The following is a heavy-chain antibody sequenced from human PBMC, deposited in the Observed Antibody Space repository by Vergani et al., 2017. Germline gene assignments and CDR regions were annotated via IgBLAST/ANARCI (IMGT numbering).Heavy chain of an antibody. D-gene: IGHD3-22*01. CDR1: GYTFTSYA. Sequence: QVQLVQSGSELKKPGASVKVSCKASGYTFTSYAMNWVRQAPGQGLEWMGWINTNTGNPTYAQGFTGRFVFSLDTSVSTAYLQISSLKAEDTAVYYCARVFSYYDSSCYYNLSGTSYYGMDVWGQGTTVTVSS. CDR2: INTNTGNP. J-gene: IGHJ6*02. V-gene: IGHV7-4-1*02. CDR3: ARVFSYYDSSCYYNLSGTSYYGMDV.